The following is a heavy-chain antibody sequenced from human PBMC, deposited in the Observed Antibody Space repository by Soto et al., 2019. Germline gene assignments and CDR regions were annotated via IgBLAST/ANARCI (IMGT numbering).Heavy chain of an antibody. Sequence: QVQLVESGGGVVQPGRSLRLSCAASGFTFSSYAMHWVRQAPGKGLEWVAVISYDGSNKYYADSVKGRFTISRDNSKNTLYLQMNSLRDEDTAVYYCARDLGVTNYCSGGSCYSGKGYYYYYGIDVWGQGTTVTVSS. CDR3: ARDLGVTNYCSGGSCYSGKGYYYYYGIDV. CDR1: GFTFSSYA. V-gene: IGHV3-30-3*01. CDR2: ISYDGSNK. J-gene: IGHJ6*02. D-gene: IGHD2-15*01.